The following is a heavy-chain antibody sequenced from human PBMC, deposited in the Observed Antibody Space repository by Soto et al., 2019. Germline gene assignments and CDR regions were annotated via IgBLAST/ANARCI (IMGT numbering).Heavy chain of an antibody. CDR1: GGSISSSSYY. J-gene: IGHJ4*02. CDR2: IYYSGST. CDR3: ARSMTTVVTLDY. V-gene: IGHV4-39*01. D-gene: IGHD4-17*01. Sequence: QLQLQESGPGLVKPSETLSLTCTVSGGSISSSSYYWGWIRQPPGKGLERIGSIYYSGSTYYNPFLKSRVTISVDTSKNQFSLKLSSVTAADTAVYYCARSMTTVVTLDYWGQGTLVTVSP.